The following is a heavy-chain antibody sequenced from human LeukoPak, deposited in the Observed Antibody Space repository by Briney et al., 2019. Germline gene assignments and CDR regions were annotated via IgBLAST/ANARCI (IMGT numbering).Heavy chain of an antibody. V-gene: IGHV1-2*02. Sequence: ASVKVSCKASGYTFSGYYIHWVRQAPGQGLEWMGWINPNSGGTNYAQKFQGRGTMTRDTSISTAYMELSRLRSDDTAVYYCASSPAGPQDAFDIWGQGTMVTVSS. J-gene: IGHJ3*02. CDR3: ASSPAGPQDAFDI. CDR2: INPNSGGT. CDR1: GYTFSGYY.